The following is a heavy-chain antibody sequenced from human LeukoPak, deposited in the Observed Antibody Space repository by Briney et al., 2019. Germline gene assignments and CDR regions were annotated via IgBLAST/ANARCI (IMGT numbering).Heavy chain of an antibody. CDR3: ARSMVRGVIRGDPFDY. Sequence: GGSLRLSCAASGFTFSSYSMNWVRQAPGKGLEWVSSISSSNSYIYYADSVKGRFTISRDNAKNSLYLQMNSLRAEDTAVYYCARSMVRGVIRGDPFDYWGQGTLVTVSS. V-gene: IGHV3-21*01. CDR1: GFTFSSYS. J-gene: IGHJ4*02. D-gene: IGHD3-10*01. CDR2: ISSSNSYI.